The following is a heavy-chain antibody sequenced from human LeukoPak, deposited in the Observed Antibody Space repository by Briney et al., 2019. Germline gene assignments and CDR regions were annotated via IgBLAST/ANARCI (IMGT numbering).Heavy chain of an antibody. CDR2: ISGSGGST. CDR1: GFTFSTYA. D-gene: IGHD4-11*01. CDR3: AKDLDGAVTTSYFDY. Sequence: TGGSLRLSCAASGFTFSTYAMSWVRQAPGKGLEWVSAISGSGGSTHYADSVKGRLTISRDNSKNTLYLQMNSLRAEDTAVYYCAKDLDGAVTTSYFDYWGRGTLVTVSS. J-gene: IGHJ4*02. V-gene: IGHV3-23*01.